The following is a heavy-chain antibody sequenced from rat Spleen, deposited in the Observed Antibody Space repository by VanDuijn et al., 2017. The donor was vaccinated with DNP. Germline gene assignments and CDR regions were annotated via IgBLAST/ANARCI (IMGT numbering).Heavy chain of an antibody. Sequence: EVQLVESGGGLVQPGRSLKLSCAASGFTFSDYNLAWVRQTPKKGLEWVATSVYEGLRAFYRDSVKGRFTVSRDDATNTLYLQMNSLRSEDMATYYCARGAYFGYDYFDYWGQGVMVTVSS. CDR2: SVYEGLRA. V-gene: IGHV5S10*01. CDR3: ARGAYFGYDYFDY. D-gene: IGHD1-7*01. CDR1: GFTFSDYN. J-gene: IGHJ2*01.